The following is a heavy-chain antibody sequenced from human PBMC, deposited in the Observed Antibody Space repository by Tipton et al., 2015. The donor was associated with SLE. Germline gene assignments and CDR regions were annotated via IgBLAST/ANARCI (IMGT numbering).Heavy chain of an antibody. Sequence: TLSLTCTVSGGSISSSSYYWGWIRQPPGKGLEWIGSIYYSGSTYYNPSLKSRVTISVDTSKNQFSLKLSSVTAADTAVYYCARHGGRMGAIQGADYWGQGTLVTVSS. CDR3: ARHGGRMGAIQGADY. CDR2: IYYSGST. D-gene: IGHD1-26*01. V-gene: IGHV4-39*01. J-gene: IGHJ4*02. CDR1: GGSISSSSYY.